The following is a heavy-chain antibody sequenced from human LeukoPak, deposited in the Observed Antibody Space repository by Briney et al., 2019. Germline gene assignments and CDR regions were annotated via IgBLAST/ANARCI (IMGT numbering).Heavy chain of an antibody. V-gene: IGHV1-69*05. D-gene: IGHD3-22*01. Sequence: ASVTVSCKASGGTFSSYAISWVRQAPGQGLEWMGGIIPIFGTANYAQKFQGRVTITTDESTSTAYMELSSLRSEDTAVYYCAREWLLATDRHNWFDPWGQGTLVTVSS. CDR1: GGTFSSYA. J-gene: IGHJ5*02. CDR2: IIPIFGTA. CDR3: AREWLLATDRHNWFDP.